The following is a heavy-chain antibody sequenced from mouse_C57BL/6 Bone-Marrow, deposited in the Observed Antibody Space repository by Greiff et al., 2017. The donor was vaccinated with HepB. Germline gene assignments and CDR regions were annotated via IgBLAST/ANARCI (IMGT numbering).Heavy chain of an antibody. V-gene: IGHV1-69*01. J-gene: IGHJ3*01. Sequence: VQLQQPGAELVMPGASVKLSRKASGYTFTSYWMHWVKQRPGQGLEWIGEIDPSDSYTNYNQKFKGKSTLTVDKSSSTAYMQLSSLTSEDSAVYYCARGYGVKEFAYWGQGTLVTVSA. CDR2: IDPSDSYT. CDR3: ARGYGVKEFAY. CDR1: GYTFTSYW. D-gene: IGHD2-2*01.